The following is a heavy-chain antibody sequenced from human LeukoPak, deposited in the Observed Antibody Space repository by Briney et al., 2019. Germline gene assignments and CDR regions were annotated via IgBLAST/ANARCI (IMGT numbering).Heavy chain of an antibody. J-gene: IGHJ4*02. CDR2: ISYDGSKK. CDR1: GFTFDDYG. Sequence: GGSLRLSCAASGFTFDDYGMSWVRQAPGKGLEWVAVISYDGSKKYYADSVKGRFTISRDNSKNTLYLQMNSLRVEDTAVYYCARVQREYYYDSSGIMGNWGQGTLVTVSS. V-gene: IGHV3-30*03. CDR3: ARVQREYYYDSSGIMGN. D-gene: IGHD3-22*01.